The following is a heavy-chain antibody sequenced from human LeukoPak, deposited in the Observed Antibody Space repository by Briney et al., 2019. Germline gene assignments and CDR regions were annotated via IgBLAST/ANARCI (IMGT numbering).Heavy chain of an antibody. D-gene: IGHD4-17*01. Sequence: SETLSLTCAVYGGSFSGYYWSWIRQPPGKGLEWIGEINHSGSTNYNPSLKSRVTISVDTSKNQFSLKLSSVTAADTAVYYCARVRTTVTTKSHSMPMDAFDIWGQRTMVTVSS. CDR1: GGSFSGYY. J-gene: IGHJ3*02. CDR2: INHSGST. V-gene: IGHV4-34*01. CDR3: ARVRTTVTTKSHSMPMDAFDI.